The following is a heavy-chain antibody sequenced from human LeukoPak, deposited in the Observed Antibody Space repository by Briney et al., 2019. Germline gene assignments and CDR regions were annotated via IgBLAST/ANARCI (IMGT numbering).Heavy chain of an antibody. D-gene: IGHD6-13*01. J-gene: IGHJ5*02. CDR2: IYYSGST. Sequence: PSETLSLTCTVSGGSISSYYWSWIRQPPGKGLEWIGYIYYSGSTNYNPSPKSRVTISVDTSKNQFSLKLSSVTAADTAVYYCAREGQYSSSWYETNWFDPWGQGTLVTVSS. CDR1: GGSISSYY. CDR3: AREGQYSSSWYETNWFDP. V-gene: IGHV4-59*01.